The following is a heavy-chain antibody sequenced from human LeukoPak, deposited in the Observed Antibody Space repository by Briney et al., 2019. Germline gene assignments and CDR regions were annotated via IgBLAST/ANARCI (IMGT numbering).Heavy chain of an antibody. Sequence: AASVKVSCKASGYTFISYYMYWVRQAPGQGLEWMGGIIPIFGTANYAQKFQGRVTITADESTSTAYMELSSLRSEDTAVYYCARDLLSSNRYGMDVWGQGTTVTVSS. D-gene: IGHD1-14*01. CDR1: GYTFISYY. J-gene: IGHJ6*02. V-gene: IGHV1-69*13. CDR2: IIPIFGTA. CDR3: ARDLLSSNRYGMDV.